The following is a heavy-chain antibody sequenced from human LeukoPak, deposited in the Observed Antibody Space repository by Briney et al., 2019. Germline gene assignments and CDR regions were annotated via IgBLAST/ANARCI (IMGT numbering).Heavy chain of an antibody. CDR2: IYYSGST. CDR3: ARGQMAIGSFDY. V-gene: IGHV4-59*01. D-gene: IGHD2-8*01. Sequence: SETLSLTCTLSGGSTSSYYWSWIRQPPGKGLEWIASIYYSGSTNSNPSLKSRVTLSVDTSKNHFSLKLSSVTAADTAVYYCARGQMAIGSFDYWGQGTLVTVSS. J-gene: IGHJ4*02. CDR1: GGSTSSYY.